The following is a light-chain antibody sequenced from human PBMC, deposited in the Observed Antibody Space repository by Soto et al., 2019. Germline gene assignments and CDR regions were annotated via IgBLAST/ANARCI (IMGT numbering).Light chain of an antibody. CDR1: QSISSY. CDR3: QQSYSTPST. J-gene: IGKJ4*01. Sequence: DIQMTQSPSSLSASVGDRVTITCRASQSISSYLNWYQQKPGKAPKLLIYAASSLQSGVPSRFSGSGSGTDFTLTISSLQPEDFATYYCQQSYSTPSTFGGGTQVDI. V-gene: IGKV1-39*01. CDR2: AAS.